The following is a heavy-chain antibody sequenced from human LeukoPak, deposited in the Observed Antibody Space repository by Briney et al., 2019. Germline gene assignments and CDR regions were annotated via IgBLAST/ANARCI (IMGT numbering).Heavy chain of an antibody. CDR1: GFTFRSYS. D-gene: IGHD6-13*01. CDR3: ARDAKGAAGSD. CDR2: ISSSSSYI. J-gene: IGHJ4*02. Sequence: KTGGSLRLSCAAAGFTFRSYSMNWVRQAPGKGLEWVSSISSSSSYIYYADSVKGRFTISRDNAKNSLCLQMNSLRAEDTAVYYCARDAKGAAGSDWGQGTLVTVSS. V-gene: IGHV3-21*01.